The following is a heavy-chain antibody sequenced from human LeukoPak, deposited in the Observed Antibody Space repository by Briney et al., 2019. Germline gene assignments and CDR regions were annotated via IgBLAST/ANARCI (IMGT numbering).Heavy chain of an antibody. CDR1: GYSVSSGYY. V-gene: IGHV4-38-2*01. J-gene: IGHJ6*03. D-gene: IGHD2-2*01. Sequence: SETLSLTCAVSGYSVSSGYYWGWIRQPPGKGLEWIGSIYYSGSTYYNPSLKSRVTISVDTSKNQFSLKLSSVTAADTAVYYCARLYGYCSSTSCEYYYYYYMDVWGKGTTVTVSS. CDR2: IYYSGST. CDR3: ARLYGYCSSTSCEYYYYYYMDV.